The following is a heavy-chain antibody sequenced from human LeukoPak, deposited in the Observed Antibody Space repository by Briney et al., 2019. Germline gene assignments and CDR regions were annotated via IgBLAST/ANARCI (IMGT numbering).Heavy chain of an antibody. Sequence: GGSLRLSCAASGFTFSSYWMSWVRQAPGKGLEWVANIKQDGSEKYYVDSVKGRFTISRDNSKNTLYLQMNSLRAEDTAVYYCAKEVDGASGTKIGYFQHWGQGTLVIVSS. J-gene: IGHJ1*01. CDR1: GFTFSSYW. CDR2: IKQDGSEK. CDR3: AKEVDGASGTKIGYFQH. D-gene: IGHD1-26*01. V-gene: IGHV3-7*03.